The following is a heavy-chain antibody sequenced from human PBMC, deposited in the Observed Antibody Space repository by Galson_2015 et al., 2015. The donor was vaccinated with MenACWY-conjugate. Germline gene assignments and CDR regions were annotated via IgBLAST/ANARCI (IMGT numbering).Heavy chain of an antibody. CDR1: GLTFSQDA. J-gene: IGHJ6*03. CDR3: AKDVYMDV. V-gene: IGHV3-23*01. CDR2: ISDSGAAT. Sequence: SLRLSCAASGLTFSQDAMRWVRQAPGTGLERVAIISDSGAATHYIDSVKGRFTISRDNSKNTLYLQMSRLRAEDTALYYCAKDVYMDVWGKGTTVSVSS.